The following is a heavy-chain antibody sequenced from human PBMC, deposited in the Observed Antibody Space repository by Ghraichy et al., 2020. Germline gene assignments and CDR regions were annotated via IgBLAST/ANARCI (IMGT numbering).Heavy chain of an antibody. Sequence: ESLNISCAASGFTFSLYSMSWVRQAPGEGLAWLAYYSSSSTNIFYADSVKCRFTVSRDNARNSLALHLNSLRVENTAVYYCTKDGYYGSGSHSEHWGQGTLFTV. J-gene: IGHJ4*02. CDR2: YSSSSTNI. CDR3: TKDGYYGSGSHSEH. D-gene: IGHD3-10*01. V-gene: IGHV3-48*01. CDR1: GFTFSLYS.